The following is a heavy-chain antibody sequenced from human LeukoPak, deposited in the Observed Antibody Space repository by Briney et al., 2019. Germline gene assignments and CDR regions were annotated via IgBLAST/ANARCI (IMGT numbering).Heavy chain of an antibody. J-gene: IGHJ6*03. CDR3: ARLNYDFWSGVWEGYYMDV. CDR2: IREDGSEK. D-gene: IGHD3-3*01. Sequence: GGALRLSCAASGFTFSSYWMTWVGQAPGKGLEGVANIREDGSEKYYVDSVQGRFTISRDNAKNSLYLQVNSLRAEDTAVYYCARLNYDFWSGVWEGYYMDVWGKGTTVTVSS. CDR1: GFTFSSYW. V-gene: IGHV3-7*01.